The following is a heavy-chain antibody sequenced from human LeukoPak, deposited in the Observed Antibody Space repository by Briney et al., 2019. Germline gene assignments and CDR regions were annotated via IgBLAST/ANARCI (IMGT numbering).Heavy chain of an antibody. Sequence: GGSLRLSCAASGFTFSSYAMHWVRQAPGKGLEWVAVISYDGSNKYYADSVKGRFTISRDNSKNTLYLQMNSLRVEDTAVYYCARDRGWLQFLDSWGQGTLVTVSS. D-gene: IGHD5-24*01. CDR1: GFTFSSYA. CDR2: ISYDGSNK. CDR3: ARDRGWLQFLDS. J-gene: IGHJ4*02. V-gene: IGHV3-30*04.